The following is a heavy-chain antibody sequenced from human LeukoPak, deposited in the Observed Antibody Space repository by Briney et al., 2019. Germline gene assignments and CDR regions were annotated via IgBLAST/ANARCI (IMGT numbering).Heavy chain of an antibody. CDR1: GGSMSSYY. Sequence: PSETLSLTCTVTGGSMSSYYWSWIRQPPGKGLEWIGNIYYSGSTNYNPSLKSRVTISVDTSKNQFSLKLSSVTAADTAVYYCARRVVTAITFDYWGRGTLVTVSS. V-gene: IGHV4-59*08. CDR2: IYYSGST. D-gene: IGHD2-21*02. J-gene: IGHJ4*02. CDR3: ARRVVTAITFDY.